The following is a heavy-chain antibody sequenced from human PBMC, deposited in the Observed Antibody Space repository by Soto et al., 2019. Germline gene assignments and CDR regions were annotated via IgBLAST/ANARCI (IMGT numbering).Heavy chain of an antibody. J-gene: IGHJ4*02. CDR3: ASFGGSGSYYNPKPFDY. V-gene: IGHV1-69*06. D-gene: IGHD3-10*01. Sequence: SVKVSCKASGGTFSIYAISRVLQSPVQWLEWMGGIIPIFGTANYAQKFQGRVTITADNSTSTAYMELSSLRSEDTAVYYCASFGGSGSYYNPKPFDYWGQGTLVTVSS. CDR2: IIPIFGTA. CDR1: GGTFSIYA.